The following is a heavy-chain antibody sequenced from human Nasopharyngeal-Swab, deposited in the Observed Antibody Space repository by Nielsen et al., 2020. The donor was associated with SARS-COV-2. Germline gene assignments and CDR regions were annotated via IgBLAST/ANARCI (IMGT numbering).Heavy chain of an antibody. D-gene: IGHD3-22*01. Sequence: WVRQAPGQGLEWMGGIIPIFGTANYAQKFQGRVTITADESTSTAYMELSSLRSEDTAVYYCARDAYYDSSGYSFLDNYFDYWGQGTPVTVSS. CDR3: ARDAYYDSSGYSFLDNYFDY. CDR2: IIPIFGTA. J-gene: IGHJ4*02. V-gene: IGHV1-69*01.